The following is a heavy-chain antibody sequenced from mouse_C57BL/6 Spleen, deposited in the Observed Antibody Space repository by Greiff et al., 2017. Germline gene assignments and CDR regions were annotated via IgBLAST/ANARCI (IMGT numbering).Heavy chain of an antibody. J-gene: IGHJ2*01. CDR2: IYPRSGNT. D-gene: IGHD1-1*01. CDR1: GYTFTSYG. V-gene: IGHV1-81*01. Sequence: VKLQQSGAELARPGASVKLSCKASGYTFTSYGISWVKQRTGQGLEWIGEIYPRSGNTYYNEKFKGKATLTADKSSSTAYMELRSLTSEASAVYFCARSHYYGSSGYYFDYWGQGTTLTVSS. CDR3: ARSHYYGSSGYYFDY.